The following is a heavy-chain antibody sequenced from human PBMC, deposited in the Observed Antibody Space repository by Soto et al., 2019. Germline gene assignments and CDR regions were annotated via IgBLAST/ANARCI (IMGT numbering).Heavy chain of an antibody. D-gene: IGHD6-6*01. J-gene: IGHJ5*02. Sequence: GGSLRLSCAASGFTFSSHSMNWVRQAPGKGLEWISYISANSDTRDYADSVKGRFTISRDNARNSLYLQINSLRDEDTAVYYCARVPSARFASGPWGQGTLVTVSS. CDR3: ARVPSARFASGP. V-gene: IGHV3-48*02. CDR1: GFTFSSHS. CDR2: ISANSDTR.